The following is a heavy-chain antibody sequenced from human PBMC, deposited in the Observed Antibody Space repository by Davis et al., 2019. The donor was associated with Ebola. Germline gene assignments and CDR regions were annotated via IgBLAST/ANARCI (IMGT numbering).Heavy chain of an antibody. CDR2: ISNDGMKG. D-gene: IGHD5-12*01. V-gene: IGHV3-30*04. Sequence: GGSLRLSCAASGFNFRNFAIHWLRQAPGKGLEWVARISNDGMKGSYADSVKGRFTISRDNSKNTVLLEMNSLKVEDTAVYYCARDPPQSGGYVWGQGTLVTVSS. J-gene: IGHJ4*02. CDR3: ARDPPQSGGYV. CDR1: GFNFRNFA.